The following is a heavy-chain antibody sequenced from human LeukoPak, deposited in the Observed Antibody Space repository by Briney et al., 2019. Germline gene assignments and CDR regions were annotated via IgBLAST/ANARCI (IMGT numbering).Heavy chain of an antibody. CDR1: GFTVSSNY. J-gene: IGHJ4*02. CDR3: AKERNLEIAVAGTIFDY. D-gene: IGHD6-19*01. V-gene: IGHV3-66*01. CDR2: IYSGGDT. Sequence: GGSLRLSCAASGFTVSSNYMGWVRQAPGKGLDWVSVIYSGGDTYYADAVKGRFTISRDNSKNMIYLEMTSLKAEDTAVYYCAKERNLEIAVAGTIFDYWGQGTLVTVSS.